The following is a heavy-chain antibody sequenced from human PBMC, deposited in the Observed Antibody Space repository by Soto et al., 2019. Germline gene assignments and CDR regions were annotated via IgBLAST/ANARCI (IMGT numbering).Heavy chain of an antibody. CDR1: GFTFSSYA. CDR2: ISGSGGST. J-gene: IGHJ4*02. Sequence: PGGSLRLSCAASGFTFSSYAMSWVRQSPGKGLEWVSAISGSGGSTYSADSVKGRFTSSRDNSQNTLYLQMNSLRAVDTADYFKETDRITGHPPSEDYCGRGPLATVSS. D-gene: IGHD1-20*01. CDR3: ETDRITGHPPSEDY. V-gene: IGHV3-23*01.